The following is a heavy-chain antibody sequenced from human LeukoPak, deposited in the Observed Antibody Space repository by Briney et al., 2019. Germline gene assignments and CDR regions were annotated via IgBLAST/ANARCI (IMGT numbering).Heavy chain of an antibody. CDR1: GYTFTSYG. D-gene: IGHD3-3*01. Sequence: ASVKVSCKASGYTFTSYGISWVRQAPGQGLEGMGWISAYNGNTNYAQKLQGRVTMTTDTSTRTAYMELRSLRSDDTAVYYCARDYSGSAYYDFWSGRATFDYWGQGTLVTVSS. CDR2: ISAYNGNT. CDR3: ARDYSGSAYYDFWSGRATFDY. J-gene: IGHJ4*02. V-gene: IGHV1-18*01.